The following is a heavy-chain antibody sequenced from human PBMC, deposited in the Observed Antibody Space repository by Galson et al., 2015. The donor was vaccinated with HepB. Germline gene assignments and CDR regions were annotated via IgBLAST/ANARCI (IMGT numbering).Heavy chain of an antibody. D-gene: IGHD2-2*01. Sequence: ETLSLTCAVSGGSISSSNWWSWVRQPPGKGLEWIGEIYHSGSTNYNPSLKSRVTISVDKSKNQFSLKLSSVTAADTAVYYCARAYLGELGYCSSTSCYYWFDPWGQGTLVTVSS. J-gene: IGHJ5*02. CDR3: ARAYLGELGYCSSTSCYYWFDP. V-gene: IGHV4-4*02. CDR1: GGSISSSNW. CDR2: IYHSGST.